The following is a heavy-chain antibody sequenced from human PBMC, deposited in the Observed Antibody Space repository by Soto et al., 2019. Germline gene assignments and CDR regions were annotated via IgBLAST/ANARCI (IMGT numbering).Heavy chain of an antibody. V-gene: IGHV3-48*02. D-gene: IGHD3-22*01. J-gene: IGHJ6*02. CDR1: GFTFSGFS. CDR3: ARVRIVAASKLYGMDV. Sequence: GGSLRLSCAASGFTFSGFSMNWVRQAPGKGLGWVSYITSSSSTIYYADSVKGRFTISRDNGENSLHLQMNSLRDEDTAVYHCARVRIVAASKLYGMDVWGQGTTVTVSS. CDR2: ITSSSSTI.